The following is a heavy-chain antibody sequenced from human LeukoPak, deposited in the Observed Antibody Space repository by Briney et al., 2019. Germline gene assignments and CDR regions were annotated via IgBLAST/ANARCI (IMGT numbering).Heavy chain of an antibody. D-gene: IGHD3-10*01. J-gene: IGHJ4*02. CDR3: ARVRGRQFDY. Sequence: GGSLRLSCAASGFTISGNYMNWVRQPPGKGLEWVSVIYSGGSTYYADSVKGRFTISRDNSKNTLYLQMNSLRAEDTAVYYCARVRGRQFDYWGQGTLVTVSS. V-gene: IGHV3-53*01. CDR1: GFTISGNY. CDR2: IYSGGST.